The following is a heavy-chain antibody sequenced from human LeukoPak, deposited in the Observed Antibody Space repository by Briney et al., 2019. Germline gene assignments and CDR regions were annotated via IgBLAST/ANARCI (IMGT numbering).Heavy chain of an antibody. CDR3: ATKKYSGSFYAF. CDR2: IKPNSGDT. Sequence: PSASVTVSCKASGYSSTDYYIYWVRQAPGQGLEWMGWIKPNSGDTNYVQKFEGRVTMTRDTSISTAYMELSSLRSDDTAVYYCATKKYSGSFYAFWGQGTLVTVSS. D-gene: IGHD1-26*01. CDR1: GYSSTDYY. J-gene: IGHJ4*02. V-gene: IGHV1-2*02.